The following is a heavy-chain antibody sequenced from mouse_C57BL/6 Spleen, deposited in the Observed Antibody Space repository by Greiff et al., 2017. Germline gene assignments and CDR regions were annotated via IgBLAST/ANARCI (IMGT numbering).Heavy chain of an antibody. Sequence: EVKLQESGPGLVKPSQSLSLTCSVTGYSITSGYYWNWIRQFPGNKLEWMGYISYDGSNNYNPSLKNRISITRDTSKNQFFLKLNSVTTEDTATYYCAKEDPYYYGSSYPYWYFDVWGTGTTVTVSS. CDR2: ISYDGSN. CDR1: GYSITSGYY. CDR3: AKEDPYYYGSSYPYWYFDV. D-gene: IGHD1-1*01. J-gene: IGHJ1*03. V-gene: IGHV3-6*01.